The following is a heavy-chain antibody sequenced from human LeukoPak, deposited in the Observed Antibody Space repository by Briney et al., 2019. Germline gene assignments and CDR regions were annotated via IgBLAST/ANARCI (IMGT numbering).Heavy chain of an antibody. J-gene: IGHJ4*02. D-gene: IGHD1-26*01. Sequence: SGTLSLTCAVSGGSILTTNWWSWVRQPPGKGLDRIGEVHLSGASNYNPSLKSRVSMSIDKSRNQLSLELTSVTAADTAIYYCARESGAFSPFGFWGQGTLVTVSS. CDR1: GGSILTTNW. V-gene: IGHV4-4*02. CDR3: ARESGAFSPFGF. CDR2: VHLSGAS.